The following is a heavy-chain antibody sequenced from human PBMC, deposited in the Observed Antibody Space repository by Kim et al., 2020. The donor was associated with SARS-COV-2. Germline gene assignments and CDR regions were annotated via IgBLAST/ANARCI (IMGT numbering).Heavy chain of an antibody. Sequence: GGSLRLSCAASGFTFSSYAMHWVRQAPGKGLEYVSAISSNGGSTYYANSVKGRFTISRDNSKNTLYLQMGSLRAEDMAVNYCARGITMVRGVIEYNWFDPWGQGTLVTVSS. CDR1: GFTFSSYA. V-gene: IGHV3-64*01. CDR2: ISSNGGST. CDR3: ARGITMVRGVIEYNWFDP. D-gene: IGHD3-10*01. J-gene: IGHJ5*02.